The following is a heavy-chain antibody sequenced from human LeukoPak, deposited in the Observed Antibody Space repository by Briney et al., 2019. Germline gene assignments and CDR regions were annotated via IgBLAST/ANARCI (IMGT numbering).Heavy chain of an antibody. CDR3: ARHPPSKWFDP. V-gene: IGHV4-38-2*01. J-gene: IGHJ5*02. Sequence: SETLSLTCAVSGYSISRGYYWGWVRQPPGKGLEWIGRIYHSGSTYYNPSLKSRVTISVDTSKNQFSLKLSSVTAADTAVYYCARHPPSKWFDPWGQGTLITVSS. CDR2: IYHSGST. CDR1: GYSISRGYY.